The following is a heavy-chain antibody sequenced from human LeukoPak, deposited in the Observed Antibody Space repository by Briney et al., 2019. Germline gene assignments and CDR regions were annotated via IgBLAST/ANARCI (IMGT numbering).Heavy chain of an antibody. V-gene: IGHV4-39*07. CDR3: ARVPGPNWFDP. J-gene: IGHJ5*02. CDR2: MYHSGST. CDR1: GGSISSSSYY. Sequence: SETLSLTRTVSGGSISSSSYYWGWIRQPPGKGLEWIGSMYHSGSTYYNPSLKSRVTISVDTSKNQFSLKLSSVTAADTAVYYCARVPGPNWFDPWGQGTLVTVSS.